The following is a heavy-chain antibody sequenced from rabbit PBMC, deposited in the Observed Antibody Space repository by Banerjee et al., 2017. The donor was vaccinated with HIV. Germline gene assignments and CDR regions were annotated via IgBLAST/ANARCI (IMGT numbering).Heavy chain of an antibody. CDR3: ARRGDGGSRDYKL. D-gene: IGHD4-2*01. CDR2: IAGGSGRT. V-gene: IGHV1S40*01. CDR1: GFDLSSYYD. Sequence: EESGGGLFQPGGSLTLTCTASGFDLSSYYDMCWVRQAPGKGLELIACIAGGSGRTYYASWAKGRFTISKTSSTTVTLQMTSLTAADTATYFCARRGDGGSRDYKLWGPGTLVTVS. J-gene: IGHJ4*01.